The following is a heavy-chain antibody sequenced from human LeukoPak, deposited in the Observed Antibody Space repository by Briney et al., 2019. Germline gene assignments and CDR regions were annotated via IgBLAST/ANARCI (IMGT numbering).Heavy chain of an antibody. D-gene: IGHD3-3*01. CDR2: ISGSGGST. CDR3: AKDIRDYDFWSGYFDY. Sequence: PSETLSLTCTVSGGSISSYYWSWVRQAPGKGLEWVSAISGSGGSTYYADSVKGRFTISRDNSKNTLYLQMNSLRAEDTAVYYCAKDIRDYDFWSGYFDYWGQGTLVTVSS. V-gene: IGHV3-23*01. J-gene: IGHJ4*02. CDR1: GGSISSYY.